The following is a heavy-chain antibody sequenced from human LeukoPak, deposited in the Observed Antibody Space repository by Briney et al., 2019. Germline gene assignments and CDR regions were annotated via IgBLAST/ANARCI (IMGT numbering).Heavy chain of an antibody. CDR1: AFIFSGHW. V-gene: IGHV3-7*03. J-gene: IGHJ4*02. CDR3: AKDQDIVVVPAALDY. CDR2: IKEDGSER. D-gene: IGHD2-2*01. Sequence: GGSLRLSCEGSAFIFSGHWMNWVRQTPGKGLEWVASIKEDGSERQYVDSVKGRFSISRDNTKGSLFLQLNSLRAEDTAVYYCAKDQDIVVVPAALDYWGQGTLVTVSS.